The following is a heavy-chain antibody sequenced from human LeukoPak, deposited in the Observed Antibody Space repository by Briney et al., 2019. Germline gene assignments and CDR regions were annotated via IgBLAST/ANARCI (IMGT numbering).Heavy chain of an antibody. Sequence: PGGSLRLSCAASGFTFSNSNINWVRQAPGKGLEWLSYISSSGSAINYADSVKGRFTISRDNARNSLYLQMNSLRAEDTAVYYCATIWEGFSSSSHGYWGQGTLVTVSS. J-gene: IGHJ4*02. CDR1: GFTFSNSN. V-gene: IGHV3-48*01. CDR2: ISSSGSAI. D-gene: IGHD6-6*01. CDR3: ATIWEGFSSSSHGY.